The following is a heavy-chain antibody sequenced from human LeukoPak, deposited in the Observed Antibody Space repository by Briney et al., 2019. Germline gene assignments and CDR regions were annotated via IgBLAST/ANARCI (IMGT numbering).Heavy chain of an antibody. V-gene: IGHV3-33*06. CDR3: AKDGGEHSSPAYYYYYGTDV. CDR1: GFTFSNYG. Sequence: PGRSLRLSCAASGFTFSNYGIHWVRQAPGKGLEWVAVIWHDGSNKYYADSVKGRVTISRDNSKNTLYLQMNSLRAEDTAVYYCAKDGGEHSSPAYYYYYGTDVWGQGTTVTVSS. J-gene: IGHJ6*02. CDR2: IWHDGSNK. D-gene: IGHD6-6*01.